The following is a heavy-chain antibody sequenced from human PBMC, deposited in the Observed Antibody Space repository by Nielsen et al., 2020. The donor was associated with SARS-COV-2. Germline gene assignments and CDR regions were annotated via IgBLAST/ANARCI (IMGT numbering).Heavy chain of an antibody. Sequence: GGSLRLPCAASGFTFSSYGMHWVRQAPGKGLEWVAVISYDGSNKYYADSVKGRFTISGDNSKNTLYLQMNSLRAEDTAVYYCAKAYYDFWSGYDQPYYYYMDVWGKGTTVTVSS. CDR3: AKAYYDFWSGYDQPYYYYMDV. CDR1: GFTFSSYG. D-gene: IGHD3-3*01. V-gene: IGHV3-30*18. CDR2: ISYDGSNK. J-gene: IGHJ6*03.